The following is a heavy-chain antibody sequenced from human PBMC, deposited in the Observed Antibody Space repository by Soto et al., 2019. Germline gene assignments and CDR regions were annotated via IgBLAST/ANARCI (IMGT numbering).Heavy chain of an antibody. CDR2: IYYNGST. V-gene: IGHV4-31*03. D-gene: IGHD3-10*01. J-gene: IGHJ6*02. CDR1: GASISIGGYF. Sequence: SETLSLTCTVSGASISIGGYFRSWIRQHPGKGLEWIGHIYYNGSTYYNPSLKSRLTISVDTSKNEFSLRLTSVTAADTAVYFCATDEYFGSEIDFYYYAMDVWGQGTTVTVSS. CDR3: ATDEYFGSEIDFYYYAMDV.